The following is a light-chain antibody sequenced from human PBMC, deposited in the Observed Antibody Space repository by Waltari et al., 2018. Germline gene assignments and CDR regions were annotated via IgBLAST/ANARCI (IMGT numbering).Light chain of an antibody. J-gene: IGLJ2*01. CDR2: DVT. V-gene: IGLV2-8*01. Sequence: QSALTQPPSASGSPGPSVTISCTRTSRDVGGYNYVSWYQQHPGKAPKLLIYDVTKRPSGVPDRFSASKSGDTASLTVSGLQAEDEADYYCSSFTPRTNVLFGGGTKLTVL. CDR1: SRDVGGYNY. CDR3: SSFTPRTNVL.